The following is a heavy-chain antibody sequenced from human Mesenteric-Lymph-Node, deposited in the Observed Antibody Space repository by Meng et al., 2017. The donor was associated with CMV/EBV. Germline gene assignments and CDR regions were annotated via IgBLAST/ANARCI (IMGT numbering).Heavy chain of an antibody. J-gene: IGHJ3*02. CDR2: ISAYNGNT. V-gene: IGHV1-18*01. D-gene: IGHD3-3*01. CDR1: GYTFTSYG. Sequence: ASVKVSCKASGYTFTSYGISWVRRAPGQGLEWMGWISAYNGNTNYAQKLQGRVTMTTDTSTRTAYMDLRSLRSDDTAVYYCARFRTYEDFWSEGTKEKPDAFDIWGQGTMVTVSS. CDR3: ARFRTYEDFWSEGTKEKPDAFDI.